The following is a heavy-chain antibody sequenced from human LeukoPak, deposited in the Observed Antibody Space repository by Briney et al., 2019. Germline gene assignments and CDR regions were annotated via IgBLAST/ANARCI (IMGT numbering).Heavy chain of an antibody. Sequence: VASVKVSCKASGYTFTSYGISWVRQAPGQGLEWMGWISAYNGNTNYAQKLQGRVTMTTDTSTSTAYMELRSLRSDDTAVYYCARDRYCGGGSCYAADAFDIWGQGTMVTVSS. CDR1: GYTFTSYG. D-gene: IGHD2-15*01. V-gene: IGHV1-18*01. CDR3: ARDRYCGGGSCYAADAFDI. J-gene: IGHJ3*02. CDR2: ISAYNGNT.